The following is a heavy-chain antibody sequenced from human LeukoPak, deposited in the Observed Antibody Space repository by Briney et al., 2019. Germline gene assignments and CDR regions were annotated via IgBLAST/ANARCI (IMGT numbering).Heavy chain of an antibody. J-gene: IGHJ5*02. CDR2: IGSTTSYT. CDR3: AKKTDSGSPGGFDP. V-gene: IGHV3-11*03. D-gene: IGHD1-26*01. CDR1: GFTFSDYF. Sequence: GGSLRLSCAASGFTFSDYFMIWLRQAPGKGLEWVSYIGSTTSYTNYADSVKGRFTISRDNAKNSLYLQMNSLRAEDTALYYCAKKTDSGSPGGFDPWGQGTLVTVSS.